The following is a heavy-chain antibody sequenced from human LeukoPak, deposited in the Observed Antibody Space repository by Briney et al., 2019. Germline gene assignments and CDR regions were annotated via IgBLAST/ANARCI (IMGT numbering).Heavy chain of an antibody. V-gene: IGHV3-30*02. CDR1: GFTFSSYG. Sequence: GGSLRLSCAASGFTFSSYGMHWVRQAPGKGMEWVAFIRYDGSNKSYADSVKGRFTISRDNSKNTLYLQMNGLRAEETAVYYCAKDQYQLLFFENFQHWGQGTLVTVSS. CDR3: AKDQYQLLFFENFQH. CDR2: IRYDGSNK. D-gene: IGHD2-2*01. J-gene: IGHJ1*01.